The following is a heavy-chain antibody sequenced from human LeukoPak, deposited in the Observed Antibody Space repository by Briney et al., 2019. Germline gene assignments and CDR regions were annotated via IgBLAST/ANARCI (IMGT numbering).Heavy chain of an antibody. D-gene: IGHD3-16*01. CDR2: IYYSGST. V-gene: IGHV4-59*12. CDR3: ARDVIITNAFDI. Sequence: RPSETLSLTCTVSGGSISSYYWSWIRQPPGKGLEWIGYIYYSGSTNYNPSLKSRVTISVDTSKNQFSLKPSSVTAADTAVYYCARDVIITNAFDIWGQGTMVTVSS. J-gene: IGHJ3*02. CDR1: GGSISSYY.